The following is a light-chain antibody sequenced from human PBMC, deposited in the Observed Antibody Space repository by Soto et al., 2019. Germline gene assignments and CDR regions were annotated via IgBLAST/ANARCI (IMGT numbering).Light chain of an antibody. V-gene: IGKV4-1*01. CDR1: QSVLYSSNNKNY. J-gene: IGKJ4*01. CDR2: WAS. Sequence: DIVMTQSPDSLAVSLGERATINCKSSQSVLYSSNNKNYLGWYQQKVGQPPKLLIYWASTRESGVPDRFSGSGSGTDFTLTISSLQAEDVAVYYCQQYYSKHLTFGGGTKVEIK. CDR3: QQYYSKHLT.